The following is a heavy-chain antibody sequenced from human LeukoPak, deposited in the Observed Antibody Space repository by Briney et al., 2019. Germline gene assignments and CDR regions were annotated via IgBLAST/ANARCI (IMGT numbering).Heavy chain of an antibody. CDR2: IHYSGST. V-gene: IGHV4-39*01. J-gene: IGHJ4*02. CDR1: GGSISSSSYY. CDR3: ARHGLAGDSSGYYNRHFDY. D-gene: IGHD3-22*01. Sequence: SETLSLTCTVSGGSISSSSYYWGWIRQPPGKGLEWIGTIHYSGSTYCNPSLRSRVTMSVDTSKNQFSLKLTSVTAADTAVYSCARHGLAGDSSGYYNRHFDYWGQGTLVTVSS.